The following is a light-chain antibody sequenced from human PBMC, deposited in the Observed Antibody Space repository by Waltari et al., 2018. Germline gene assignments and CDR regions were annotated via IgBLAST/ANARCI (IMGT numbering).Light chain of an antibody. Sequence: QSALTQPASVSGSPGQSITISCTGTSSAVGSYNLVSWYQQHPGTVPKLMIYEVSKRPSGISNRFSGSKSGNTASLTISGLQAEDEADYYCCSYVGSRIVVFGGGTKMTVL. CDR2: EVS. J-gene: IGLJ2*01. CDR1: SSAVGSYNL. V-gene: IGLV2-23*02. CDR3: CSYVGSRIVV.